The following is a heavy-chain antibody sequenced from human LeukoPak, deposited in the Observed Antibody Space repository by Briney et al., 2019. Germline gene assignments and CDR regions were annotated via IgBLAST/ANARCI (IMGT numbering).Heavy chain of an antibody. CDR1: GFTFSDYR. J-gene: IGHJ4*02. D-gene: IGHD4-17*01. CDR2: ISGSGGST. CDR3: AKEALSELNDYGDYGQFDY. V-gene: IGHV3-23*01. Sequence: PGGSLRLSCAASGFTFSDYRMNWVRQAPGKGLEWVSAISGSGGSTYYADSVKGRFTISRDNSKNTLYLQMNSLRAEDTAVYYCAKEALSELNDYGDYGQFDYWGQGTLVTVSS.